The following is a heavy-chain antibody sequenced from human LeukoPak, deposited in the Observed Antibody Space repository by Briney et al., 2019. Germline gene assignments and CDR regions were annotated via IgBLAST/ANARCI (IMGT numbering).Heavy chain of an antibody. CDR3: ARVVQSTDSSGFYLPEYFQH. Sequence: SETQSLTCTVSGYSISSGYHWGWIRQPPGKGLEWIGSIYHSGSTYYNPSLNSRVTISVDTSKNQFSLKLRSVTAADTAVYYCARVVQSTDSSGFYLPEYFQHWGQGTLVTVSS. CDR2: IYHSGST. CDR1: GYSISSGYH. V-gene: IGHV4-38-2*02. J-gene: IGHJ1*01. D-gene: IGHD3-22*01.